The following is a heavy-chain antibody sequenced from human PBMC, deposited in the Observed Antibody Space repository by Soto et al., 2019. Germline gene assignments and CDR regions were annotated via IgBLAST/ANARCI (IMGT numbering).Heavy chain of an antibody. CDR1: GYTFTSYG. CDR2: ISAYNGNT. D-gene: IGHD6-19*01. Sequence: ASVKVSCKASGYTFTSYGISWVRQAPGQGLEWMGRISAYNGNTNYAQKLQGRVTMTTDTSTSTAYMELRSLRSDDTAVYYCARVSSSGWSTGAFDIWGQGTMVTVSS. CDR3: ARVSSSGWSTGAFDI. V-gene: IGHV1-18*01. J-gene: IGHJ3*02.